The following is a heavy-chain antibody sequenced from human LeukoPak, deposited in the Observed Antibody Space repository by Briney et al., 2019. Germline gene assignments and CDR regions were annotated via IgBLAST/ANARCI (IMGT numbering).Heavy chain of an antibody. Sequence: GGSLRLSCAASGFTFSSYSMNWVRQAPGKGLEWVSYISSSSSTIYYADSVKGRFTISRDNSKNTLYLQMNSLRAEDTAVYYCARDNDAFDIWGQGTMVTVSS. CDR3: ARDNDAFDI. CDR2: ISSSSSTI. CDR1: GFTFSSYS. V-gene: IGHV3-48*01. J-gene: IGHJ3*02.